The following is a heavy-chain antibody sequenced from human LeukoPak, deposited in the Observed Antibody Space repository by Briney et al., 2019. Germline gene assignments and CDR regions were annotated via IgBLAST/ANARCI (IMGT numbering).Heavy chain of an antibody. Sequence: SGPTLVKPTQTLTLTCTFSGFSLITSGVGVGWIRQPPGKALEWLALIYWDDDKRYSPSLKSRLTITKDTSKNQVVLTMTNMDPVDTATYYCAHSIAVTTHNWFDPWGQGTLVTVSS. CDR2: IYWDDDK. J-gene: IGHJ5*02. V-gene: IGHV2-5*02. D-gene: IGHD4-17*01. CDR1: GFSLITSGVG. CDR3: AHSIAVTTHNWFDP.